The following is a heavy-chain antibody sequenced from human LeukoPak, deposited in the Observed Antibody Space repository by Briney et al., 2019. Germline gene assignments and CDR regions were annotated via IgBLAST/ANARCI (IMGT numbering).Heavy chain of an antibody. V-gene: IGHV3-21*01. D-gene: IGHD6-13*01. CDR2: ISSGSSYI. J-gene: IGHJ6*03. CDR1: GFTFSRYS. CDR3: AREGSSWPYYYYHMDV. Sequence: GGSLRLSCAASGFTFSRYSMNWVRQAPGKGLEWVSSISSGSSYIYYADSVKGRFTISRDNAKNSLYLQMNSLRAEDTAVYYCAREGSSWPYYYYHMDVWGKGTTVTVSS.